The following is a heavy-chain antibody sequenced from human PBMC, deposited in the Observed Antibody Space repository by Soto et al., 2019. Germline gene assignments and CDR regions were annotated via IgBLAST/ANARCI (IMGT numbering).Heavy chain of an antibody. CDR3: AREGNLFSGSYRYIDY. Sequence: PSETLSLTCTVSGGSISSYYWSWIRQPPGKGLEWIGYIYYSGSTNYNPSLKSRVTISVDTSKNQFSLKLSSVTAADTAVYYCAREGNLFSGSYRYIDYWGQGTLVTVSS. CDR1: GGSISSYY. D-gene: IGHD1-26*01. CDR2: IYYSGST. J-gene: IGHJ4*02. V-gene: IGHV4-59*01.